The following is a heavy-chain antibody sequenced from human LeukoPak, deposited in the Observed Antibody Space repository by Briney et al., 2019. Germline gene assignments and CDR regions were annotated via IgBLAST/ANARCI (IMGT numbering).Heavy chain of an antibody. J-gene: IGHJ4*02. D-gene: IGHD6-13*01. Sequence: PGGSLRLSCAASGFTFSSYGMHWVRQAPGKGLEWVAVIWYDGSNKYYADSVKGRFTISRDNSKNTLYLQMNSLRAEDTAVYYCARWGRAAAAGYFDYWGQGTLVTVSS. CDR3: ARWGRAAAAGYFDY. V-gene: IGHV3-33*01. CDR1: GFTFSSYG. CDR2: IWYDGSNK.